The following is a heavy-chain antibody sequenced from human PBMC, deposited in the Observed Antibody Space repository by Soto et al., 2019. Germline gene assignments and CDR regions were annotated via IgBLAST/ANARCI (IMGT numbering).Heavy chain of an antibody. D-gene: IGHD1-1*01. V-gene: IGHV3-30*18. J-gene: IGHJ4*02. CDR3: AKDPSRSERLFDY. Sequence: GGSLRLSCAASGFTFSSYGMHWVRQAPGKGLEWVAVISYDGSNKYYADSVKGRFTISRDNSKNTLYLQMNSLRAEDTAVYYCAKDPSRSERLFDYWGQGTPVTVSS. CDR1: GFTFSSYG. CDR2: ISYDGSNK.